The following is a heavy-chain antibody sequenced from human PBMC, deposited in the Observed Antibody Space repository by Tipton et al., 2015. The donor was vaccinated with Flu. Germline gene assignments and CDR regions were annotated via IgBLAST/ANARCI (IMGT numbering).Heavy chain of an antibody. CDR1: GYSISSGYY. V-gene: IGHV4-38-2*02. D-gene: IGHD6-19*01. J-gene: IGHJ4*02. CDR2: IYHSGST. Sequence: TLSLTCTVSGYSISSGYYWGWIRQPPGKGLEWIGSIYHSGSTYYNPSLKSRVTISVDTSKNQFSLKLSSVTAADTAVYYCARGPEQWLVNPHCFDYGSQGTLVTVSS. CDR3: ARGPEQWLVNPHCFDY.